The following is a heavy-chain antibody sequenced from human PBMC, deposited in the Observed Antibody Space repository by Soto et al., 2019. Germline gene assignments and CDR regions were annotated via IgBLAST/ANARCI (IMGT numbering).Heavy chain of an antibody. CDR3: AKGGSSKFDP. CDR1: GGSLISHY. J-gene: IGHJ5*02. D-gene: IGHD6-13*01. CDR2: IYYTGST. V-gene: IGHV4-59*11. Sequence: QVQLQESGPGLVKPSETLSLTCTVSGGSLISHYWSWIRQPPGKGLEWIGYIYYTGSTNYHPSLRRRVTISVDTSKNQFSLKMRSVTVADTAVYYCAKGGSSKFDPWGQGTLVTVSS.